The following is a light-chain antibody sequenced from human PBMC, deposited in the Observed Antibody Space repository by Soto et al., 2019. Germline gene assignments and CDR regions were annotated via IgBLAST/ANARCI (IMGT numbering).Light chain of an antibody. CDR1: QSISSW. CDR3: QQYNSQWT. CDR2: KAS. J-gene: IGKJ1*01. V-gene: IGKV1-5*03. Sequence: DIQMTQSPSTLSASVGDRVTITCRASQSISSWLAWYQQKPGRAPKLLIYKASSLESGVPSRFSGSGSGTEFTLTISSLQPDDSATYYCQQYNSQWTFGQGTRWIS.